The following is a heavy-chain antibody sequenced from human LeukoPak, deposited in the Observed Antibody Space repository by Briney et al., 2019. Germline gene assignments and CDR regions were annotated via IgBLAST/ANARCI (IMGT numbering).Heavy chain of an antibody. J-gene: IGHJ4*02. Sequence: GGSLRLSFAASGFTFSNYAMSWVRQAPGKGLEWVSAISGSGGSTYYADSVKGRFTISRDNSKNTLYLQMNSLRAEDTAVYYCAKGTYSSGWYLGEFDYWGQGTLVTVSS. CDR1: GFTFSNYA. V-gene: IGHV3-23*01. CDR3: AKGTYSSGWYLGEFDY. D-gene: IGHD6-19*01. CDR2: ISGSGGST.